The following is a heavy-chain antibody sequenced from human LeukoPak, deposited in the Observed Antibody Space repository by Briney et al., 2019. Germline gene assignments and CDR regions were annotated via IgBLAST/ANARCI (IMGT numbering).Heavy chain of an antibody. CDR3: TRRLDD. Sequence: GGSLRLSCVASGFPFSSYWMTWVRQAPGKGLEWVANIKQDGSKKSYVDSVKGRFTISRDNAQNSLYLQMNGLRVEDTAVYYCTRRLDDWGQGTLVTVSS. V-gene: IGHV3-7*01. J-gene: IGHJ4*02. CDR1: GFPFSSYW. D-gene: IGHD3-16*01. CDR2: IKQDGSKK.